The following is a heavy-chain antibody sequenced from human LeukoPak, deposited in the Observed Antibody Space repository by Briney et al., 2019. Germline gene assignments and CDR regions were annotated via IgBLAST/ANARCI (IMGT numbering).Heavy chain of an antibody. J-gene: IGHJ4*02. CDR2: MNPNSGNT. CDR1: GYTFTSYD. CDR3: ARGDDDYGDYEFDF. V-gene: IGHV1-8*03. D-gene: IGHD4-17*01. Sequence: ASVKVSCKASGYTFTSYDINWVRQATGQGLEWMGWMNPNSGNTGYAQKFQGRVTITRNTSISTAYMELSSLRSEDTAVYYCARGDDDYGDYEFDFWGEGTMDTVSS.